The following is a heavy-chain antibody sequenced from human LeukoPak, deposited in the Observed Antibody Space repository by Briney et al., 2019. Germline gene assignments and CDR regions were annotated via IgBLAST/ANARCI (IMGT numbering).Heavy chain of an antibody. J-gene: IGHJ2*01. CDR1: GGSISSYN. CDR3: ARDRIVATDGSGGYFDL. V-gene: IGHV4-59*01. D-gene: IGHD5-12*01. CDR2: IYYSGST. Sequence: PSETLSLTCADSGGSISSYNRSWVRQPPGKGLEWGGDIYYSGSTNYNPRLECQVNISVDTSKFQFSLKLRTVTAADRAVYYCARDRIVATDGSGGYFDLWGRGTLVTVSS.